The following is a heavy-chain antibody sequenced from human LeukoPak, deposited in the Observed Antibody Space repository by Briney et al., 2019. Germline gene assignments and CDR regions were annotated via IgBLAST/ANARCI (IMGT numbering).Heavy chain of an antibody. V-gene: IGHV4-39*01. J-gene: IGHJ5*02. CDR1: GGSISSTDYY. D-gene: IGHD2-15*01. Sequence: SETLSLTCTVSGGSISSTDYYWGWIRQPPGKGLEWIGNIYYSGSTHYNPSLKSRVTISVDTSKNQFSLKLSSVTAADTAVFYCARRVRCSGDSCYSDNWFDPWGPGTLVTVSS. CDR3: ARRVRCSGDSCYSDNWFDP. CDR2: IYYSGST.